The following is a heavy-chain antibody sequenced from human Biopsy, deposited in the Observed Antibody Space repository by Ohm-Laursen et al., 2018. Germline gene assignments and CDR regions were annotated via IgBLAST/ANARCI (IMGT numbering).Heavy chain of an antibody. CDR2: SNTDGSHT. V-gene: IGHV3-74*01. Sequence: SLRLSCTASGFTFNNYWMHWVRQAPGKGLVWVSRSNTDGSHTNYADSVKGRFTTSTDNAKNTLYLYMSSLTVEDTAVYFCARGRTGGWGQGTLVTVSS. CDR3: ARGRTGG. D-gene: IGHD1/OR15-1a*01. J-gene: IGHJ4*02. CDR1: GFTFNNYW.